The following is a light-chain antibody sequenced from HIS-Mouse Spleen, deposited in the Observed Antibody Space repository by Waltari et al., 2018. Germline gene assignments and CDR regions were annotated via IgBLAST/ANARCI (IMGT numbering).Light chain of an antibody. CDR1: SSRVGRYNL. J-gene: IGLJ3*02. CDR3: CSYAGSSTWV. Sequence: QSSLTQPASASGSPGQSITLACPGTSSRVGRYNLVAWYQQHPGKAPKLMIYEGSKRPSGVSNRFSGSKSGNTASLTISGLQAEDEADYYCCSYAGSSTWVFGGGTKLTVL. V-gene: IGLV2-23*01. CDR2: EGS.